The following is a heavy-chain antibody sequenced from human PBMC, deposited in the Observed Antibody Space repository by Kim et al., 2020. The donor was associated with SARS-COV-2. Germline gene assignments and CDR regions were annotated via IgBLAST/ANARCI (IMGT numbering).Heavy chain of an antibody. CDR3: TRDHGGAVAGERFDY. CDR1: GFTFGDYA. CDR2: IRSKAYGGTT. J-gene: IGHJ4*02. Sequence: GGSLRLSCTASGFTFGDYAMSWFRQAPGKGLEWVGFIRSKAYGGTTEYAASVKGRFTISRDDSKSIAYLQMNSLKTEDTAVYYCTRDHGGAVAGERFDYWGQGTLVTVSS. V-gene: IGHV3-49*03. D-gene: IGHD6-19*01.